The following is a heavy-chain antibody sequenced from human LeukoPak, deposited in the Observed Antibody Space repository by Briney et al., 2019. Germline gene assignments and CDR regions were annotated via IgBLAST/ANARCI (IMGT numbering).Heavy chain of an antibody. CDR2: ISRSGGTK. Sequence: PGGSLRLSCAASGFTFSDYNMRWIRQAPGKGLEWVSSISRSGGTKYYADSVKGRFTISRDNSKNTMYLQMSSLRGEDAAVYYCTKDRRRYGSGSYHGESANFDYWGQGTLVTVSS. CDR3: TKDRRRYGSGSYHGESANFDY. D-gene: IGHD3-10*01. V-gene: IGHV3-11*04. CDR1: GFTFSDYN. J-gene: IGHJ4*02.